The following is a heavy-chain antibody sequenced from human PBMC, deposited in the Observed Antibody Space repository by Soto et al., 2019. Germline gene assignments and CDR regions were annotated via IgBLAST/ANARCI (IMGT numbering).Heavy chain of an antibody. D-gene: IGHD6-13*01. CDR3: ARPHSSSWMGYNWFDP. CDR1: GGTLSSYA. CDR2: IIPIFGTA. V-gene: IGHV1-69*01. J-gene: IGHJ5*02. Sequence: QVQLVQSGAEVKKPGSSVKVSCKASGGTLSSYAISWVRQAPGQGLEWMGGIIPIFGTAYYAQKFQGRVTITADESTSTAYLELSSLRSEDTAVYYCARPHSSSWMGYNWFDPWGQGTLVTVSS.